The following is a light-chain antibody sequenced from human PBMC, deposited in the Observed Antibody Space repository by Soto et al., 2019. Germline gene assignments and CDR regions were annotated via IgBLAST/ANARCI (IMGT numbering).Light chain of an antibody. CDR2: GNS. CDR3: QSYDSSLSGWV. Sequence: QSVLTQPPSVSGAPGQRVTISCTESSSNIGAGYDVHWYQQLPGTAPKLLIYGNSNRPSGVPDRFSGSKSGTSASLAITGLQADDVADYYCQSYDSSLSGWVFGGGTKVTVL. CDR1: SSNIGAGYD. J-gene: IGLJ3*02. V-gene: IGLV1-40*01.